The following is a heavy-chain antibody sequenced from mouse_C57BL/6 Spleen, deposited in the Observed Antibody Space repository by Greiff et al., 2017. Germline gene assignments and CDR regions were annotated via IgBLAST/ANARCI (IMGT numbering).Heavy chain of an antibody. CDR3: ARTDYYAMDC. Sequence: QVQLQQSGPELVKPGASVKISCKASGYAFSSSWMNWVKQGPGKGLEWIGRIYPGDGDTNYNGKFKGKATLTADKSSSTAYMQLSSLTSADSAVYFCARTDYYAMDCWGQGTSVTVSS. CDR2: IYPGDGDT. V-gene: IGHV1-82*01. J-gene: IGHJ4*01. CDR1: GYAFSSSW.